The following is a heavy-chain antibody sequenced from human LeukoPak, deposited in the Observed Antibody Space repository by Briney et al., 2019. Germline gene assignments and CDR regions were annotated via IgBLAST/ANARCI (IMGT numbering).Heavy chain of an antibody. Sequence: SETLSLTCAVSGGSISSGGYSWSWIRQPPGKGLEWIGYIYHSGSTYYNPSLKGRVTISVDRSKNQFSLKLSSVTAADTAVYYCARVVRGNYFDYWGQGTLVTVSS. V-gene: IGHV4-30-2*01. J-gene: IGHJ4*02. D-gene: IGHD3-16*01. CDR2: IYHSGST. CDR3: ARVVRGNYFDY. CDR1: GGSISSGGYS.